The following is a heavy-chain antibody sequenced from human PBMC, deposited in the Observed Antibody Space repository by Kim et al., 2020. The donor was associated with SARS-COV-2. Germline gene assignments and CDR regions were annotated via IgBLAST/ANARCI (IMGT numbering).Heavy chain of an antibody. CDR2: IYYSGST. D-gene: IGHD3-3*01. J-gene: IGHJ6*02. CDR1: GGSISSSSYY. Sequence: SETLSLTCTVSGGSISSSSYYWGWIRQPPGKGLEWIGSIYYSGSTYYNPSLKSRVTISVDTSKNQFSLKLSSVTAADTAVYYCARVFAGMDVWGQGTTVTVSS. V-gene: IGHV4-39*07. CDR3: ARVFAGMDV.